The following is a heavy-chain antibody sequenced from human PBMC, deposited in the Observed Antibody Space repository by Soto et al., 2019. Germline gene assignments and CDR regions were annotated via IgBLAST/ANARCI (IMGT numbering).Heavy chain of an antibody. CDR2: IYYSGST. J-gene: IGHJ4*02. D-gene: IGHD5-18*01. CDR3: ARTIRGYSYGVIDY. V-gene: IGHV4-59*01. Sequence: SETLSLTCTVSGGSISSYYWSWIRQPPGKGLEWIGYIYYSGSTNYNPSLKSRVTISVDTSKNQFSLKLSSVTAADTAVYYCARTIRGYSYGVIDYWGQGTLVTVPQ. CDR1: GGSISSYY.